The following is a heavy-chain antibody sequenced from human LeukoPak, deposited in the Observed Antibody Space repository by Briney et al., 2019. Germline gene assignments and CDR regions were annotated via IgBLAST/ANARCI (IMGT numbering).Heavy chain of an antibody. CDR2: MRGNGET. CDR1: ASSFSRFA. CDR3: AKASSVSSTDAVR. J-gene: IGHJ4*02. Sequence: GGSVRLACAPDASSFSRFAMSWVSLGAGGGLEWVSSMRGNGETFYADSVKRRFTRSSDSSRNTVYFQLNNLRVEDTAIYYSAKASSVSSTDAVRWGQGTLVTVSS. D-gene: IGHD3-10*01. V-gene: IGHV3-23*01.